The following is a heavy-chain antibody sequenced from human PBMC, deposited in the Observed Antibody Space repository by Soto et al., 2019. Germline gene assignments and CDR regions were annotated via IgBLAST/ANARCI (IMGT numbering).Heavy chain of an antibody. J-gene: IGHJ6*02. V-gene: IGHV1-46*01. D-gene: IGHD3-10*01. CDR1: GYTFTSYY. CDR2: INPSGGST. Sequence: ASVKVSCKASGYTFTSYYMHWVRQAPGQGLEWMGIINPSGGSTSYAQKFQGRVTMTRDTSTSTVYMKLSSLRSEDTAVYYCARDFFRASPVDYYYYYGMDVWGQGTTVTVSS. CDR3: ARDFFRASPVDYYYYYGMDV.